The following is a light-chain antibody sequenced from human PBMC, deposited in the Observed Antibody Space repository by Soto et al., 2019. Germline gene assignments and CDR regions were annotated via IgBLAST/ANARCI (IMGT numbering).Light chain of an antibody. J-gene: IGLJ3*02. Sequence: QAVVTQEPSLTVSPGGTVTLTCGSSTGAVTTGHFPYWFQQKPGQAPRTLIYDTNDRYSWTPARFSGSLLGDTAALTLSGAQPEDEADYYYLLTYSGARVFGGGTKVTVL. CDR3: LLTYSGARV. CDR2: DTN. CDR1: TGAVTTGHF. V-gene: IGLV7-46*01.